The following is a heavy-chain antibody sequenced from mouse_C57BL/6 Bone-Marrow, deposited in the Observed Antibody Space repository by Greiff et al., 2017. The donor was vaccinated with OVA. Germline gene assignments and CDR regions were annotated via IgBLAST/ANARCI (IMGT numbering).Heavy chain of an antibody. D-gene: IGHD5-2*01. J-gene: IGHJ2*01. CDR1: GYTFTSYW. CDR2: IYPGSGST. CDR3: AREKEYFYYFDY. Sequence: VQLQQPGAELVKPGASVKMSCKASGYTFTSYWITWVKQRPGQGLEWIGDIYPGSGSTNYNEKFKSKATLTVDTSSSTAYMQLSSLTSEDSAVYYCAREKEYFYYFDYWGQGTTLTVSS. V-gene: IGHV1-55*01.